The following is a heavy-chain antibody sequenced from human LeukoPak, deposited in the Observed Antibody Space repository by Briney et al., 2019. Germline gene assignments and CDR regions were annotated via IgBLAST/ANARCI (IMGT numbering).Heavy chain of an antibody. CDR2: MYHSGST. D-gene: IGHD2-2*01. V-gene: IGHV4-38-2*02. Sequence: SETLSLTCTVSGYSINSAYYWGWIRQPPGKGLEWIGSMYHSGSTYYNPSLQSRVTISVDTSKNQFSLKLSFVTAADTAVYYCANSDVPATAIDYWGQGTLVTVSS. CDR3: ANSDVPATAIDY. CDR1: GYSINSAYY. J-gene: IGHJ4*02.